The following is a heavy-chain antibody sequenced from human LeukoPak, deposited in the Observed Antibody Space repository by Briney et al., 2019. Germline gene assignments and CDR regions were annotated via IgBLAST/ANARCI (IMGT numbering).Heavy chain of an antibody. Sequence: SETLSLTCTVSGGSISSNNHYWSWIRQPPGKGLGWIGYIYYSGRTYYNPSLKSRVTISVDTSKDQYSLKLSSVTDVDTAVYYCARGGGYYYDRRGYPDDAFDIWGQGTMVTVSS. J-gene: IGHJ3*02. CDR2: IYYSGRT. CDR3: ARGGGYYYDRRGYPDDAFDI. V-gene: IGHV4-30-4*08. CDR1: GGSISSNNHY. D-gene: IGHD3-22*01.